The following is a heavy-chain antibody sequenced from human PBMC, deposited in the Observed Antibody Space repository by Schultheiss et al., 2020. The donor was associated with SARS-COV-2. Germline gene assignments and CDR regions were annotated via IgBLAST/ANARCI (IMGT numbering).Heavy chain of an antibody. D-gene: IGHD3-3*01. Sequence: SETLSLTCTVSGGSITNTGYFWGWIRRPPGKGLEWIGYIYYSGSTNYNPSLKSRVTISVDTSKNQFSLKLSSVTAADTAVYYCARGVGYYDFWSGYYTHYYYGMDVWGQGTTVTVSS. J-gene: IGHJ6*02. CDR2: IYYSGST. V-gene: IGHV4-61*08. CDR3: ARGVGYYDFWSGYYTHYYYGMDV. CDR1: GGSITNTGYF.